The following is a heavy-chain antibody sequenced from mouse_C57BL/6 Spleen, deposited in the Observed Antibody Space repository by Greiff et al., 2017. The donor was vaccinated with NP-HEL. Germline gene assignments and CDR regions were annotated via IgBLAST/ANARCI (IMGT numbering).Heavy chain of an antibody. V-gene: IGHV1-4*01. CDR2: INPSSGYT. CDR1: GYTFTSYT. Sequence: VQLQQSGAELARPGASVKMSCKASGYTFTSYTMHWVKQRPGQGLEWIGYINPSSGYTKYNQKFKDKATLTADKSSSTAYMQLSSLTSEESAVDYCAGVLDIGSYYYAMDYWGQGTSVTVSS. CDR3: AGVLDIGSYYYAMDY. J-gene: IGHJ4*01.